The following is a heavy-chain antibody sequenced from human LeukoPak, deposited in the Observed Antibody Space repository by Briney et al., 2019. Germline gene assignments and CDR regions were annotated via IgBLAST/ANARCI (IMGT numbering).Heavy chain of an antibody. CDR3: AKDRGY. CDR1: GYTFTSYD. J-gene: IGHJ4*02. V-gene: IGHV3-21*04. CDR2: ISSSSSYI. Sequence: ASVKVSCKASGYTFTSYDINWVRQAPGKGLEWVSSISSSSSYIYYADSVKGRFTISRDNAKNSLYLQMNSLRADDTAVYYCAKDRGYWGQGTLVTVSS.